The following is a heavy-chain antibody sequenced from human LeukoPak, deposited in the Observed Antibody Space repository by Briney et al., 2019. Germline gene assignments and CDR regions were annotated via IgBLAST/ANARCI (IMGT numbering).Heavy chain of an antibody. CDR3: ARDPNYVTGPKGHGAFDI. D-gene: IGHD1-14*01. J-gene: IGHJ3*02. Sequence: PSETLSLTCTVSGGSISSYYWSWIRQPPGKGLDWIGYIYYSGSTNYNPSLKSRVTISVDTSKNQFSLKLSSVTAADTAVYYCARDPNYVTGPKGHGAFDIWGQGIMVTVSS. V-gene: IGHV4-59*01. CDR1: GGSISSYY. CDR2: IYYSGST.